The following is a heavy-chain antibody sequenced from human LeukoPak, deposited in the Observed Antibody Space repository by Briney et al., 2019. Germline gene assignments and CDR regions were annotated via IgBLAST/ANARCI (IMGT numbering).Heavy chain of an antibody. Sequence: SETLSLTCAVYGGSFSGYYWSWIRQPPGKGLEWIGEINHSGSTNYNPSLKSRVTISVDTSKNQFSLKLSSVTAAGTAVYYCARVGARGYSYGYWAVNYYGMDVWGQGTTVTVSS. CDR2: INHSGST. V-gene: IGHV4-34*01. CDR1: GGSFSGYY. J-gene: IGHJ6*02. D-gene: IGHD5-18*01. CDR3: ARVGARGYSYGYWAVNYYGMDV.